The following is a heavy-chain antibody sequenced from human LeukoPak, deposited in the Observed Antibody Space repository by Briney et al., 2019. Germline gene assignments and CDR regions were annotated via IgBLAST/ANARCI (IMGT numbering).Heavy chain of an antibody. Sequence: PGGSLRLSCAASGFTVSSNYMSWVRQVPGKGLEWVSIIYSGGDTYYADSVKGRFTISRDNSKNSLSLQMNSLRPEDTASYYCAKDGKNYFDYWGQGTLVTVSS. CDR2: IYSGGDT. V-gene: IGHV3-53*05. J-gene: IGHJ4*02. CDR3: AKDGKNYFDY. CDR1: GFTVSSNY. D-gene: IGHD1-26*01.